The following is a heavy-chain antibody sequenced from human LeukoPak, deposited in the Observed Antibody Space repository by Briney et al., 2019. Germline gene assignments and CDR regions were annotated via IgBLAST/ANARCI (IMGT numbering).Heavy chain of an antibody. CDR1: GFTFSSNS. D-gene: IGHD6-13*01. CDR2: ISGGSTTI. Sequence: GGSLRLSCAASGFTFSSNSMNWVRQAPGKGLEWISHISGGSTTIYYADSVKGRFTISRDNAKNSLYLQMNSPRDEDTAVYYCATPIEAAGWNYWGQGALVTVSS. J-gene: IGHJ4*02. CDR3: ATPIEAAGWNY. V-gene: IGHV3-48*02.